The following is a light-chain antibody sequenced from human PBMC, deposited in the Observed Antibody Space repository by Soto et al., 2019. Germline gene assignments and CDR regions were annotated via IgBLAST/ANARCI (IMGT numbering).Light chain of an antibody. V-gene: IGKV4-1*01. J-gene: IGKJ3*01. Sequence: DIVMTQSPDSLAVSLGERATINCKSSQSVLYSSNNKNYLAWYQQKPGQPPKLLIYWASTRESGVPDRFSGSGSGXXXXXXXXXXXXXDVAVYYCQQYYSTPLTFGPGTKVDIK. CDR1: QSVLYSSNNKNY. CDR2: WAS. CDR3: QQYYSTPLT.